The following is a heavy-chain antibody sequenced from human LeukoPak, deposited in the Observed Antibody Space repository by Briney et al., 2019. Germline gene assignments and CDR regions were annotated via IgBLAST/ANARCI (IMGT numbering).Heavy chain of an antibody. D-gene: IGHD6-13*01. Sequence: PSETLSLTCTVSGGSISSYYWSWIRQPPGKGLEWIGYIYYSGSTNYNPSLKSRVTISVDTSKNQFSLKLSSVTAADTAVYYCARARRAAGRDYFDYWGQGTLVTVSS. CDR2: IYYSGST. V-gene: IGHV4-59*08. J-gene: IGHJ4*02. CDR3: ARARRAAGRDYFDY. CDR1: GGSISSYY.